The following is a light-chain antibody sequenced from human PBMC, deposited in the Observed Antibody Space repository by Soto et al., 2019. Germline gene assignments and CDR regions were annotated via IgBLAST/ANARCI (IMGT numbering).Light chain of an antibody. V-gene: IGKV3-11*01. J-gene: IGKJ3*01. CDR2: DAS. CDR1: QSVSSY. CDR3: QQRSNWPTFT. Sequence: EIVLTQSPATLSLSPGERATLSCRASQSVSSYLAWYQQKPCQAHRLLIYDASNRATGIPARFSGSVSGTDFTPTISSLEPEDFAVYYCQQRSNWPTFTFGPGTKVDIK.